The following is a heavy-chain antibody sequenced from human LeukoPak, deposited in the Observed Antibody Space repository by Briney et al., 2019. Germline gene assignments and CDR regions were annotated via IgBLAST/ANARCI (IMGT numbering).Heavy chain of an antibody. D-gene: IGHD2-15*01. CDR1: GLTFGDYA. CDR3: AKIPPGYCSAGSCYLDY. CDR2: ISSSGRDT. V-gene: IGHV3-23*01. J-gene: IGHJ4*02. Sequence: GGSLRLSCAASGLTFGDYAMSWVRQAPGKGQEWVSTISSSGRDTYYADSVKGRLTISRDDSKNTLYLQMNSLRAEDTAVFYCAKIPPGYCSAGSCYLDYWGQGTLVTVSS.